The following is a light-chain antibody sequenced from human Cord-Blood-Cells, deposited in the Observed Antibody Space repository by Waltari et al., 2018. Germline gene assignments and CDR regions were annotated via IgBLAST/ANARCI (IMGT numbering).Light chain of an antibody. Sequence: QSVLTQPPSASGTPGQRVTISCSVSSSNIGSNTVNWYQQLPGTAPKPLIYSNNPRPSGVPDRFSGSKSGTSASLAISGLQSEDEADYYCAAWDDSLNGNWVFGGGTKLTVL. J-gene: IGLJ3*02. CDR1: SSNIGSNT. V-gene: IGLV1-44*01. CDR3: AAWDDSLNGNWV. CDR2: SNN.